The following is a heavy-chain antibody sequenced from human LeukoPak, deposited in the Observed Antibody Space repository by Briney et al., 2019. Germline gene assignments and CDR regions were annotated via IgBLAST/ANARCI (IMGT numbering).Heavy chain of an antibody. CDR3: ARKRTDSQYYYYMDV. CDR1: GFTFDDYA. V-gene: IGHV3-11*04. J-gene: IGHJ6*03. CDR2: ISSSGSTI. D-gene: IGHD1-14*01. Sequence: GRSLRLSCAASGFTFDDYAMHWVRQAPGKGLEWVSYISSSGSTIYYADSVKGRFTISRDNAKNSLYLQMNSLRAEDTAVYYCARKRTDSQYYYYMDVWGKGTTVTVSS.